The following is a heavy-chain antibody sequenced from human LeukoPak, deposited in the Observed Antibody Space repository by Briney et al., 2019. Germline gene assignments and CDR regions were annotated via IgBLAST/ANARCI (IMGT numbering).Heavy chain of an antibody. CDR2: IYYSGST. CDR1: GGSISSGDYY. Sequence: PSQTLSLTCTVSGGSISSGDYYWSWIRQPPGKGLEWIGYIYYSGSTYYNPSLKSRVTMSVDTSKNQFSLKLSSVTAADTAVYYCARGRGNYYGMDVWGQGTTVTVSS. J-gene: IGHJ6*02. V-gene: IGHV4-30-4*01. CDR3: ARGRGNYYGMDV.